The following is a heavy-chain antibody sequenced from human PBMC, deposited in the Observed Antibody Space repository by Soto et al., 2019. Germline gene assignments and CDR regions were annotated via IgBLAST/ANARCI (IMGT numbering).Heavy chain of an antibody. CDR1: GGSFSGYY. V-gene: IGHV4-34*01. Sequence: SETLSLTCTVSGGSFSGYYWSWIRQPPGKGLEWIGEINHSGSTNYNPSLKSRVTISVDTSKNQFSLKLSSVTAADTAVYYCARGLVIGLRYFDWFPVYYFDYWGQGTLVTVSS. CDR3: ARGLVIGLRYFDWFPVYYFDY. CDR2: INHSGST. J-gene: IGHJ4*02. D-gene: IGHD3-9*01.